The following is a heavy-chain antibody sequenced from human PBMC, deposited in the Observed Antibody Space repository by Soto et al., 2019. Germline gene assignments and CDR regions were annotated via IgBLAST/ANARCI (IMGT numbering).Heavy chain of an antibody. CDR2: IYYSGST. J-gene: IGHJ4*02. V-gene: IGHV4-31*03. CDR1: GGSISSGGYY. Sequence: SETLSLTCTVSGGSISSGGYYWSWIRQHPGKGLEWIGYIYYSGSTYYNPSLKSRVTISVDTSKNQFSLKLSSVTAADTAVYYCAREVEMATTYYFDYWGQGTLVTVSS. D-gene: IGHD1-1*01. CDR3: AREVEMATTYYFDY.